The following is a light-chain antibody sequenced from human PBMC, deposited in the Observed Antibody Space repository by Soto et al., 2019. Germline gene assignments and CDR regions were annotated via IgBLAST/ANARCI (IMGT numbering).Light chain of an antibody. CDR2: WAS. CDR1: QSVLYSSNNKNY. J-gene: IGKJ1*01. Sequence: DIVMTQSPDSLAVSLGERATINCKSSQSVLYSSNNKNYLAWYQQRPGQPPNLLIYWASTRESGVPDRFSGSGSGTDFTLTISSVQAEDVAIYYCRKYFSFPWTFGQRTKVEIK. CDR3: RKYFSFPWT. V-gene: IGKV4-1*01.